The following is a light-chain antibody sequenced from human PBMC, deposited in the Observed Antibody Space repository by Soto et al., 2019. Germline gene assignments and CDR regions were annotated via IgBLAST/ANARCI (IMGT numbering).Light chain of an antibody. J-gene: IGLJ1*01. CDR1: SSDVGGYNY. V-gene: IGLV2-14*01. CDR2: EVS. CDR3: SSYTSSSTYV. Sequence: QSALTQPASVSGSPGQSITISCTGTSSDVGGYNYVSWYQQHPGKAPKLMIYEVSNRPSGVSNRFSGSKSGNTASLTIFGLQAEDEADYYCSSYTSSSTYVFGTGTQLTVL.